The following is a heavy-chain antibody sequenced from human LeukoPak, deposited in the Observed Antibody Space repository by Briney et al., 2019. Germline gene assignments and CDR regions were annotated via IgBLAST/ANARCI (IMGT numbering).Heavy chain of an antibody. CDR2: ISWNSGSI. Sequence: GGSLRLSCAASGFSFSGYAMSWVRQAPGKGLEWVSGISWNSGSIGYADSVKGRFTISRDNAKNTVYLQMNSLRAEDTAVYYCAKDPPYYYDSSGYGGGAFDIWGQGTMVTVSS. V-gene: IGHV3-23*01. CDR3: AKDPPYYYDSSGYGGGAFDI. CDR1: GFSFSGYA. D-gene: IGHD3-22*01. J-gene: IGHJ3*02.